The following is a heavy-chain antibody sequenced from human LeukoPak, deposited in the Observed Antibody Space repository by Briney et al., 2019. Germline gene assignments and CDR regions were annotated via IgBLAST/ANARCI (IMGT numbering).Heavy chain of an antibody. CDR1: GFTFSNYW. D-gene: IGHD3-22*01. CDR2: INQDGSKE. J-gene: IGHJ4*02. V-gene: IGHV3-7*03. Sequence: GGSLRLSCVASGFTFSNYWMTWVRQAPGKGLEWVAHINQDGSKEYYMDSVKGRFTISRDNSKNTLYLQMNSLRAEDTAVYYCAKGNSGYYPYYFDYWGQGTLVTVSS. CDR3: AKGNSGYYPYYFDY.